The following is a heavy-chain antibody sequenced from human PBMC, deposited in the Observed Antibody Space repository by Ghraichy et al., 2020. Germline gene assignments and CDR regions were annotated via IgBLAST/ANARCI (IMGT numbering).Heavy chain of an antibody. CDR3: AREDHGGKGAFDL. CDR2: IFSSGST. D-gene: IGHD4-23*01. J-gene: IGHJ4*02. V-gene: IGHV4-4*07. CDR1: AASMSSYY. Sequence: SETLSLTCSVSAASMSSYYWTWVRQPAEKGLEWVGRIFSSGSTNYNPSLESRVTMLIDKSKNQFSLSLTSVTAADTAVYYCAREDHGGKGAFDLWGQGILVTVSS.